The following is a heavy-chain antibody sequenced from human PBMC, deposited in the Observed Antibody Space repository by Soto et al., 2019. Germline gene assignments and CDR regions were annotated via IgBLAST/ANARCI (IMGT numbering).Heavy chain of an antibody. CDR1: GGSTNSRSDY. D-gene: IGHD3-16*01. V-gene: IGHV4-39*01. J-gene: IGHJ4*02. Sequence: PSETLSLTCTVSGGSTNSRSDYWGWIRQPPGRGLEWIGSVYHSGSTHDNPSLQSRVSISVDTSRNQFSLNLISVTAADTAVYFCARQPRGPGYGERGLYFDHWGQGTLVTVSS. CDR3: ARQPRGPGYGERGLYFDH. CDR2: VYHSGST.